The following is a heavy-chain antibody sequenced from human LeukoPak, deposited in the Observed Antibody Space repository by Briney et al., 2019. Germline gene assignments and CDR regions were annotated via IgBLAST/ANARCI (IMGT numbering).Heavy chain of an antibody. D-gene: IGHD2-2*01. CDR1: GYTFTSYY. J-gene: IGHJ4*02. V-gene: IGHV1-46*01. CDR3: GREDCSSTSCYSGSDY. CDR2: INPSGGST. Sequence: GASVKVSCKASGYTFTSYYMHWVRQAPGQGLEWMGIINPSGGSTSYAQKFQGRVTMTRDTSTSTVYMELSSLRSEDTAVYYCGREDCSSTSCYSGSDYWGQGTLVTVSS.